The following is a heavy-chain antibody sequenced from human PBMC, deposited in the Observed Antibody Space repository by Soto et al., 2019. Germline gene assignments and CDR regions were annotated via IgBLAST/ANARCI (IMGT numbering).Heavy chain of an antibody. CDR1: GSSISSSSYY. D-gene: IGHD3-10*01. CDR2: IYYSGST. Sequence: AETLSLTCTVSGSSISSSSYYWGWIRQPPGKGLEWIGSIYYSGSTYYNPSLKSRVTISVDTSKNQFSLKLSSVTAADTAVYYCARPTMVTDWGQGTMVTVSS. V-gene: IGHV4-39*01. CDR3: ARPTMVTD. J-gene: IGHJ3*01.